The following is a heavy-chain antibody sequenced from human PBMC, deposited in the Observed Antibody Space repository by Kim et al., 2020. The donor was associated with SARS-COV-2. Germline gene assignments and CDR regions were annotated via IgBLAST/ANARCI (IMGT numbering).Heavy chain of an antibody. CDR3: ARGFCTGGSCYYRFWDY. D-gene: IGHD2-15*01. CDR1: GVSISSYY. J-gene: IGHJ4*02. CDR2: IYCTGGS. Sequence: SETLSLTCTVSGVSISSYYLSWIRQPPGKGLEWIGYIYCTGGSNYSPSLKSRVTLSVDTSKNQFSLKLSSVTAADTALYYCARGFCTGGSCYYRFWDYWGQGTLVTVSS. V-gene: IGHV4-59*01.